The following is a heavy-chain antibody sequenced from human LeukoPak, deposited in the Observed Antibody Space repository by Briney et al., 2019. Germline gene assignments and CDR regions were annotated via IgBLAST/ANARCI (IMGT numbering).Heavy chain of an antibody. CDR2: IKEDESAK. CDR3: ARAVDVADY. J-gene: IGHJ4*02. CDR1: GFIFTDHW. D-gene: IGHD3-16*01. Sequence: HPGGSLRLSCVASGFIFTDHWMSWVRLAPGKGLDWMANIKEDESAKFYADSVRGRFTISRDNAKNSVYLEMNNLRVEDTAVYYCARAVDVADYWGRGTLVTVSS. V-gene: IGHV3-7*01.